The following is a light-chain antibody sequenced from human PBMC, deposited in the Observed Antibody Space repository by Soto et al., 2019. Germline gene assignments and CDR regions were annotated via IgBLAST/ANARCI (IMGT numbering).Light chain of an antibody. CDR3: SSYTAITTTRV. V-gene: IGLV2-14*03. J-gene: IGLJ2*01. Sequence: QSALTQPASVSGSPGQSITISCTGTGSDVGGYNYVSWYQQHPGKAPQLMIYDVSSRPSGVSHRFSGSKSGTTASLTISGLQAEDEAYYFCSSYTAITTTRVFGGGTKLTVL. CDR2: DVS. CDR1: GSDVGGYNY.